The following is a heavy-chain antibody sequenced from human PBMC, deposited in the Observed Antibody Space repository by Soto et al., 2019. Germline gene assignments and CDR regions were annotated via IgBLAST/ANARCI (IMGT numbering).Heavy chain of an antibody. D-gene: IGHD1-26*01. CDR2: IYYSGST. V-gene: IGHV4-59*08. CDR3: ARRYGSAIDY. Sequence: QVQLQESGPGLVKPSETLSLTCTVSGGSISSYYWSWIRQPPGKGLEWIGYIYYSGSTNYNPSLKSRVTISVDTSKNQCSLKLSSVTAADPAVYYCARRYGSAIDYWGQGTLVTVSS. J-gene: IGHJ4*02. CDR1: GGSISSYY.